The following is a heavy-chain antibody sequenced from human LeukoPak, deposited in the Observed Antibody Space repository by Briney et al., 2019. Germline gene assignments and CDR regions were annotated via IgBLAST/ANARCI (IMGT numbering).Heavy chain of an antibody. CDR3: ARDSYLDTSGSFADYFDS. V-gene: IGHV4-34*01. CDR2: INHSGYT. D-gene: IGHD3-22*01. Sequence: SETLSLTCAVYGESFSGYFWSWIRQPPGKGLEWIGEINHSGYTNYNPSLKSRLTISVDTSKNQVSLKLGSVTVADTAMYFCARDSYLDTSGSFADYFDSWGQGTLVTVSS. J-gene: IGHJ4*02. CDR1: GESFSGYF.